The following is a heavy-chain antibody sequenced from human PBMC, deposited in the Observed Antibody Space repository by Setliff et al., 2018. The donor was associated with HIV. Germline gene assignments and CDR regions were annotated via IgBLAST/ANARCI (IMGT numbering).Heavy chain of an antibody. D-gene: IGHD3-10*01. J-gene: IGHJ5*02. CDR3: ARVAAGTYGKGDWFDP. Sequence: SETLSLTCAVSGGSISSTNWWNWVRQPPGKGLEWIEEIYHSGDTNYNPSLKSRVTISVDKSKNQFSLKLTSVTAAYTAVYYCARVAAGTYGKGDWFDPWGQGTQVTVSS. CDR2: IYHSGDT. V-gene: IGHV4-4*02. CDR1: GGSISSTNW.